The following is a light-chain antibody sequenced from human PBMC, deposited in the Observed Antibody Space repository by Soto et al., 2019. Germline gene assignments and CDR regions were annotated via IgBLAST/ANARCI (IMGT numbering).Light chain of an antibody. CDR2: DAS. CDR1: HDVTRR. J-gene: IGKJ4*02. CDR3: QHYTNWPLT. Sequence: EIVMTQSPVTLSLSPGDTATLSCRASHDVTRRLAWYQVKHGQAPRLLIYDASTRATGLPARFSGTGSGTEFTLNISSLQSEDFAVYYCQHYTNWPLTFGGGTKVEI. V-gene: IGKV3-15*01.